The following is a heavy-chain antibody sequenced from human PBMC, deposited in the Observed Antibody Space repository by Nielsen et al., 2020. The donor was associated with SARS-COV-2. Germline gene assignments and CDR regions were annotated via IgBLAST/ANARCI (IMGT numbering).Heavy chain of an antibody. Sequence: GESLKISCAASGFTFSIYSMNWVRQSPGKGLEWVSHISTTSNTIYYADSVRGRFTISRDNAKNSLYLQMNSLRDEDTAVYYCARGIGWPPFLDDWGQGTLVTVSS. J-gene: IGHJ4*02. D-gene: IGHD6-19*01. CDR1: GFTFSIYS. CDR2: ISTTSNTI. V-gene: IGHV3-48*02. CDR3: ARGIGWPPFLDD.